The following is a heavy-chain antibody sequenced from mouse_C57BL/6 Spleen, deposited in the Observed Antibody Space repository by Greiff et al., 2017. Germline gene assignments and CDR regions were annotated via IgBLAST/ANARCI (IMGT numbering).Heavy chain of an antibody. J-gene: IGHJ4*01. CDR2: IHPNSGST. V-gene: IGHV1-64*01. CDR1: GYTFTSYW. D-gene: IGHD2-12*01. CDR3: ARGDYYKEGLDAMDY. Sequence: QVQLQQPGAELVKPGASVKLSCKASGYTFTSYWMHWVKQRPGQGLEWIGMIHPNSGSTNYNEKFKSKATLTVDKSSSTAYMQLSSLTSEDAAVYYGARGDYYKEGLDAMDYWGQGTSVTVSS.